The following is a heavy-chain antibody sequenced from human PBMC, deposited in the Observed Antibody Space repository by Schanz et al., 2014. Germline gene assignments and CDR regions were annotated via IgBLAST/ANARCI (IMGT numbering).Heavy chain of an antibody. D-gene: IGHD6-19*01. CDR2: INPSSGTT. CDR3: ARGFGDERWLDLDEAFDI. J-gene: IGHJ3*02. V-gene: IGHV1-46*01. Sequence: QVQLVQSGAEVKKPGVSVKVSCKASGYTFTTYYIHWVRQAPGQGLEWMGEINPSSGTTRYAQNFQGRLTVTRDTSTSTVNMELSSLRSEDTAVYYCARGFGDERWLDLDEAFDIWGQGTMVTVSS. CDR1: GYTFTTYY.